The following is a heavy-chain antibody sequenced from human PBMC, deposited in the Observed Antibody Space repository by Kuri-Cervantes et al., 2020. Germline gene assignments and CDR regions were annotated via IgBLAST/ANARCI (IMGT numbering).Heavy chain of an antibody. J-gene: IGHJ4*02. CDR3: ATLSAAAAAY. CDR1: GGSISSSTYY. CDR2: VYYSGST. V-gene: IGHV4-39*07. D-gene: IGHD6-13*01. Sequence: SETLSLTCTVSGGSISSSTYYWGWIRQPPGKGLDWIGTVYYSGSTYYNPSLKSRVTISVDTSKNQFSLKLRSVTAADTAVYYCATLSAAAAAYWGQGILVTVSS.